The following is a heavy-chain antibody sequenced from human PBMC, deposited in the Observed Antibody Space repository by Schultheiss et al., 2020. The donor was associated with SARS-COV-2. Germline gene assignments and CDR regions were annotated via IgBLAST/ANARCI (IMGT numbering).Heavy chain of an antibody. J-gene: IGHJ6*02. D-gene: IGHD2-2*01. Sequence: ASVKVSCKASGYTFTSYGISWVRQAPGQGLEWMGWIIAYNGDTTYAQKFQGRVTLTTDTSTSTAYMELRSLRSDDTAVYYCARDFYIVVVPAADTVGYYYYGMDVWGQGTTVTVSS. CDR2: IIAYNGDT. CDR3: ARDFYIVVVPAADTVGYYYYGMDV. CDR1: GYTFTSYG. V-gene: IGHV1-18*01.